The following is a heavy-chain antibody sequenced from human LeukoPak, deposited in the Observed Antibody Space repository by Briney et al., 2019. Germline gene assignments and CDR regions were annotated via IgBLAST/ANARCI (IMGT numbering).Heavy chain of an antibody. J-gene: IGHJ4*02. CDR1: GFIFSNYG. Sequence: PGGSLRLSCEASGFIFSNYGMHWVRQAPGKGLEWVAVISYDGSNKYYADSVKGRFTISRDNSKNTLYLQMNSLRAEDTAVYYCAKGLGTVISGASVACDYWGQGTLVTVSS. D-gene: IGHD4-23*01. V-gene: IGHV3-30*18. CDR3: AKGLGTVISGASVACDY. CDR2: ISYDGSNK.